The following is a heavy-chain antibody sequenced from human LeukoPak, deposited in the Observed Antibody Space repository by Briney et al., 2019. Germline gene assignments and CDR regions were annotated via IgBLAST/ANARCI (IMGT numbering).Heavy chain of an antibody. V-gene: IGHV1-3*01. CDR2: INAGNGNT. CDR3: ATIAVAGVEFDY. CDR1: GYTFTSYA. D-gene: IGHD6-19*01. Sequence: GASVKVSCKASGYTFTSYAMHWVRQAPGQRLEWMGWINAGNGNTKYSQKFQGRVTITRDTSASTAYMELSSLRSEDTAVYYCATIAVAGVEFDYWGQGTLVTVSS. J-gene: IGHJ4*02.